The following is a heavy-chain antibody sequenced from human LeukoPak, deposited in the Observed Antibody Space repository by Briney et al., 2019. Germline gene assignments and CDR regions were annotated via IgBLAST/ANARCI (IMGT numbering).Heavy chain of an antibody. CDR2: IYSGGST. V-gene: IGHV3-66*01. CDR1: GFTVSSNY. D-gene: IGHD3-22*01. Sequence: GGSLRLSCAASGFTVSSNYMSWVRQAPGKGLEWVSIIYSGGSTYYADSVKGRFSISKDNPKNTLYLQMNSLRAEDTAVYYCARNGGYHFDYWGQGTLVTVSS. J-gene: IGHJ4*02. CDR3: ARNGGYHFDY.